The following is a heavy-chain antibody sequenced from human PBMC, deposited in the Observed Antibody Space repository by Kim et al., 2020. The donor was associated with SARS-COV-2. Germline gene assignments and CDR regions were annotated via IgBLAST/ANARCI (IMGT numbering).Heavy chain of an antibody. CDR2: IWYDGSNK. J-gene: IGHJ4*02. CDR1: GFTFSSYG. CDR3: ARDRGDFWSGYYMGY. D-gene: IGHD3-3*01. Sequence: GGSLRLSCAASGFTFSSYGMHWVRQAPGKGLEWVAVIWYDGSNKYYADSVKGRFTISRDNSKNTLYLQMNSLRAEDTAVYYCARDRGDFWSGYYMGYWGQGTLVTVSS. V-gene: IGHV3-33*01.